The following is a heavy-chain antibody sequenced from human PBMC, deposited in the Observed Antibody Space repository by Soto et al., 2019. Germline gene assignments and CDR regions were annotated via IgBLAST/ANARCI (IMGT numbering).Heavy chain of an antibody. D-gene: IGHD5-12*01. V-gene: IGHV3-21*01. CDR1: GFTFSSYS. J-gene: IGHJ4*02. Sequence: GGSLRLSCAASGFTFSSYSMNWVRQAPGKGLEWVSSISSSSSYIYYADSVKGRFTISRDNAKNSLYLQMNSLRAEDTAVYYCARDRSGYIGYDYFDYWGQGTLVTVSS. CDR2: ISSSSSYI. CDR3: ARDRSGYIGYDYFDY.